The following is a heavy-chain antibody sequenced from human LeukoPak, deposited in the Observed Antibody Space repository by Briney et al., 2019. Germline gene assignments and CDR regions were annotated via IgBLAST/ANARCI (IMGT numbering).Heavy chain of an antibody. CDR2: INPSGGST. CDR3: ARVRSIRGPLYDAFDI. Sequence: ASVRVSCKASGYTFTSYYMHWVRQAPGQGLERMGIINPSGGSTSYAQKFQGRVTMTRDTSTSTVYMELSSLRSEDTAVYYCARVRSIRGPLYDAFDIWGQGTMVTVSS. J-gene: IGHJ3*02. V-gene: IGHV1-46*01. D-gene: IGHD2-15*01. CDR1: GYTFTSYY.